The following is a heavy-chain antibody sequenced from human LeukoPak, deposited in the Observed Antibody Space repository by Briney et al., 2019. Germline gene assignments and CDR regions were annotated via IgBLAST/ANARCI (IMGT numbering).Heavy chain of an antibody. V-gene: IGHV4-30-4*01. CDR2: IYYSGST. CDR1: GVSISSGDYY. D-gene: IGHD3-10*01. J-gene: IGHJ4*02. CDR3: ARGYFYYGSGSYYFDY. Sequence: PSETLSLTCTVSGVSISSGDYYWSWIRQPPGKGLEWIGYIYYSGSTYYNPSLKSRVTISVDTSKNQFSLKLSSVTAADTAVYYCARGYFYYGSGSYYFDYWGQGTLVTVSS.